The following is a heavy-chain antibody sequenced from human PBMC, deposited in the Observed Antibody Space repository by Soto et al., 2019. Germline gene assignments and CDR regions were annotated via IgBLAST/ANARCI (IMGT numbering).Heavy chain of an antibody. J-gene: IGHJ4*02. CDR3: ARDRGYSSGWSFFDY. V-gene: IGHV3-11*01. CDR1: GFTFSDYY. Sequence: PGGSLRLSCAAPGFTFSDYYMSWIRQAPGKGLEWVSYISSSGSTIYYADSVKGRFTISRDNAKNSLYLQMNSLRAEDTAVYYCARDRGYSSGWSFFDYWGQGTLVTVSS. D-gene: IGHD6-19*01. CDR2: ISSSGSTI.